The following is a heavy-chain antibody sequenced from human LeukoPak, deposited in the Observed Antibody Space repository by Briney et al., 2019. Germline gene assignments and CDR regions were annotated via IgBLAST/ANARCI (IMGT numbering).Heavy chain of an antibody. CDR3: AREEIRFLEDTYSYMDV. D-gene: IGHD3-3*01. Sequence: ASVKVSCKASGYTFSGYYMHWVRQAPGQGLEYMGWINPNTGGTNYAPKFQGRVTMTRDTSISTAYMELRRLGSDDAAVYYCAREEIRFLEDTYSYMDVWGKGTTVTVSS. V-gene: IGHV1-2*02. CDR1: GYTFSGYY. J-gene: IGHJ6*03. CDR2: INPNTGGT.